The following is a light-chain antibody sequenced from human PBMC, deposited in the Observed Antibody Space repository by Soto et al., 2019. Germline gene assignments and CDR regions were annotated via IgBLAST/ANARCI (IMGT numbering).Light chain of an antibody. Sequence: QSVLTQPASVSGSPGQSITISCTGTSSDVGAYNFVSWHQQHPGKAPKLMIYNVYDRPSGISYRFSGSKSGNTASLTISGLQGEDEAVYYRSSYTTGSTLPWVFGTGTKVTVL. J-gene: IGLJ1*01. V-gene: IGLV2-14*03. CDR3: SSYTTGSTLPWV. CDR2: NVY. CDR1: SSDVGAYNF.